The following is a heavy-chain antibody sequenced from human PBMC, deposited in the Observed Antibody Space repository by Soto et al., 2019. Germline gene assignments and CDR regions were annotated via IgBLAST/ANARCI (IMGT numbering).Heavy chain of an antibody. V-gene: IGHV3-15*01. Sequence: GGSLRLSCAASGFTFSNAWMSWVRQAPGKGLEWVGRIKSKTDGGTTDYAAPVKGRFTISRDDSKNTLYLQMNSLKTEDTAVYYCTTEGGGYSSSWYFDYYYYMDVWGKGTTVTVSS. CDR3: TTEGGGYSSSWYFDYYYYMDV. J-gene: IGHJ6*03. CDR1: GFTFSNAW. D-gene: IGHD6-13*01. CDR2: IKSKTDGGTT.